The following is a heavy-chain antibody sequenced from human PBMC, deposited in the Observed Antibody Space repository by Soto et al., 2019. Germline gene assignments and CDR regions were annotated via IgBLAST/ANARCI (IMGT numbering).Heavy chain of an antibody. V-gene: IGHV3-48*03. D-gene: IGHD6-19*01. CDR2: ISSSGSTI. CDR1: GFTLSSYE. J-gene: IGHJ4*02. CDR3: ARTYSSGWTNY. Sequence: GSLRLSCAASGFTLSSYEMNWVRQAPGKGLEWVSYISSSGSTIYYADSVKGRFTISRDNAKNSLYLQMNSLRAEDTAVYYCARTYSSGWTNYWGQGTLVTVSS.